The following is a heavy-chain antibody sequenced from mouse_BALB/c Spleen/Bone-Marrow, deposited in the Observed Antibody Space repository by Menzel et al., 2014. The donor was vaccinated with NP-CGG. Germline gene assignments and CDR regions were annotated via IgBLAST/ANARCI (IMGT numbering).Heavy chain of an antibody. CDR3: ARDYNGYFDF. Sequence: EVQGVESGGGLVQPGGFLRLSCTTSGFTFTNYFMTWVRQPPGKALEWLGFIRNKANGYTTEYNQSVKVSFTISRDNSQGIFYLQMNTMRAEDSATYYCARDYNGYFDFWGQGTTHTVSS. J-gene: IGHJ2*01. CDR1: GFTFTNYF. V-gene: IGHV7-3*02. CDR2: IRNKANGYTT. D-gene: IGHD6-1*01.